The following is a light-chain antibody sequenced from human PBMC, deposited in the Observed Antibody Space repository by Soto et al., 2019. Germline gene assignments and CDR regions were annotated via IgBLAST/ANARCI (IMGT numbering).Light chain of an antibody. CDR3: QKYDGVPLT. CDR2: AAS. Sequence: IQMTQSPSSLSASVGDRVNITCRASQGIANHFAWYQQQPGKVPRLLIDAASTLQSGVPSRFSGSGSKREFTLTITNLQPEDVATYYCQKYDGVPLTFGGGTKVDIK. CDR1: QGIANH. V-gene: IGKV1-27*01. J-gene: IGKJ4*01.